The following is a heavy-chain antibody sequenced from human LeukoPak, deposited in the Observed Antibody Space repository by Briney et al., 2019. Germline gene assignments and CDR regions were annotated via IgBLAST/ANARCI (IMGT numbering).Heavy chain of an antibody. Sequence: SETLSLTCTVSGGSFSSGHNYCSWIRQPPGKGLEWIGYIHYSGSTFYNPSLKSRVTMSVDTSKNQFSLKLNSVTAADTAVYYCARGELLYDNWGQGTLVTVSS. D-gene: IGHD2-15*01. CDR1: GGSFSSGHNY. V-gene: IGHV4-30-4*01. J-gene: IGHJ4*02. CDR3: ARGELLYDN. CDR2: IHYSGST.